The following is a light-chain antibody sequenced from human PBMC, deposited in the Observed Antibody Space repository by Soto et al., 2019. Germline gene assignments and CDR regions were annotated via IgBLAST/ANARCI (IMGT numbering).Light chain of an antibody. CDR1: QRITRNY. J-gene: IGKJ3*01. V-gene: IGKV3-20*01. CDR2: DAT. CDR3: HQYESSPQT. Sequence: IVLTQSPAILSLSPGERATLSCRASQRITRNYLAWYQQRPGQAPRLLIYDATARATGIPGRFSGSGFGTGFTLTISRLEPEDFAVYFCHQYESSPQTFGPGTKVDVK.